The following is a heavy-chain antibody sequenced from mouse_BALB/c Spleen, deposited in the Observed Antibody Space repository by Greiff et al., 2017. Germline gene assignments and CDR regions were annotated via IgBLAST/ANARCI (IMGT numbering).Heavy chain of an antibody. J-gene: IGHJ2*01. V-gene: IGHV1-69*01. CDR1: GYTFTDYW. D-gene: IGHD4-1*01. Sequence: VQLQQPGAELVMPGASVKMSCKASGYTFTDYWMHWVKQRPGQGLEGIGAIDTSDSYTSYNQKFKGKATLTVDESSSTAYMQLSSLTSEDSAVYYCARSGWDVYFDYWGQGTTLTVSS. CDR2: IDTSDSYT. CDR3: ARSGWDVYFDY.